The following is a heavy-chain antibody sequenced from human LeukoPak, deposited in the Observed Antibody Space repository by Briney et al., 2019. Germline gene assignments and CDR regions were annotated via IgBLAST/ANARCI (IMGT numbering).Heavy chain of an antibody. CDR1: GGTFSRYG. Sequence: GAPVKVSCKASGGTFSRYGISWVRQAPGQGLEWMGGIIPIFGTANYAQKFQGRVTITADESTSTAYMELSSLRSEDTAVYYCARGIFYDILTGYYYGMDVWGQGTTVTVSS. CDR3: ARGIFYDILTGYYYGMDV. V-gene: IGHV1-69*13. J-gene: IGHJ6*02. D-gene: IGHD3-9*01. CDR2: IIPIFGTA.